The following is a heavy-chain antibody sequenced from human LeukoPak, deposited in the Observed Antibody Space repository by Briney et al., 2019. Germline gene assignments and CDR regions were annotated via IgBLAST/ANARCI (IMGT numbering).Heavy chain of an antibody. D-gene: IGHD2-15*01. CDR1: GGTFSNYA. V-gene: IGHV1-69*06. Sequence: ASVKVSCKASGGTFSNYAITWVRQAPGQGLEWMGGIIPIFGTANYAQKFQGRVTITADKSTSTAYMELSSLRPEDTAVYYCAKDWRRIVVVGPITRHGNYMDVWGKGTTVTISS. CDR3: AKDWRRIVVVGPITRHGNYMDV. J-gene: IGHJ6*03. CDR2: IIPIFGTA.